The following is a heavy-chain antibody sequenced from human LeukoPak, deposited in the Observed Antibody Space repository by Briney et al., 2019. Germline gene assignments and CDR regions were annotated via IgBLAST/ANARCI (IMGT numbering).Heavy chain of an antibody. D-gene: IGHD6-19*01. CDR1: GFTFDDYA. CDR3: AKDTHSSGWYYFDY. Sequence: GRSLRLSCAASGFTFDDYAMHWVRQAPGKGLEWVSGISWNSGSIGYADSVKGRFTISRDNAKNSLYLQMNSLRAEDTVLYYCAKDTHSSGWYYFDYWGQGTLVTVSS. CDR2: ISWNSGSI. V-gene: IGHV3-9*01. J-gene: IGHJ4*02.